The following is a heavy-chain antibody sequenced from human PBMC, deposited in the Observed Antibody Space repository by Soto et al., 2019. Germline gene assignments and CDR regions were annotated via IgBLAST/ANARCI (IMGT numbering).Heavy chain of an antibody. CDR2: IYHSGST. CDR3: AREYNWNYYPLDP. D-gene: IGHD1-7*01. J-gene: IGHJ5*02. Sequence: SETLSLTCAVSGGSISSGGYSWSWIRQPPGKGLEWIGYIYHSGSTYYSPSLKSRVTISVDRSKNQFSLKLSSVTAADTAVYYCAREYNWNYYPLDPWGQGTLVTVYS. CDR1: GGSISSGGYS. V-gene: IGHV4-30-2*01.